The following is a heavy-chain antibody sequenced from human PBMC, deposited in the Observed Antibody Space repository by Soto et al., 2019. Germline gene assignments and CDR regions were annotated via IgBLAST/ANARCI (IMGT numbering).Heavy chain of an antibody. D-gene: IGHD2-21*02. V-gene: IGHV5-51*03. J-gene: IGHJ6*02. CDR1: GYSFTSYW. CDR2: TYPGDSDT. CDR3: ARILYCGGDCYPYGMDV. Sequence: GESLKISCKGSGYSFTSYWIGWVRQMPGKGLEWMGITYPGDSDTRYSPSFQGQVTISADKSISTAYLQWSSLKASDTAMYYCARILYCGGDCYPYGMDVWGQGTTVTVSS.